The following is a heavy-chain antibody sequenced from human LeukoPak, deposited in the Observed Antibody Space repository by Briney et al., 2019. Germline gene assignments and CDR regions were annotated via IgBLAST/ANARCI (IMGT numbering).Heavy chain of an antibody. D-gene: IGHD3-22*01. V-gene: IGHV1-2*02. CDR2: INPKSGGT. J-gene: IGHJ4*02. CDR3: ARDSPSDYYDSSGYDY. Sequence: ASVKVPCKASVYTFTGYYMHWVRQAPGQGLGWMGWINPKSGGTNYAQKFQGRVTMTRDTSISTAYMELSSLRSDDTAVYYCARDSPSDYYDSSGYDYWGQGTLVTVSS. CDR1: VYTFTGYY.